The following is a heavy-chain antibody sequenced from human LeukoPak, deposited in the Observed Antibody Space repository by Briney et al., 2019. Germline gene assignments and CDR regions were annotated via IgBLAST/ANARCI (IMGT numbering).Heavy chain of an antibody. CDR2: ISPTGEGT. CDR3: ARDAGGAWPFDY. Sequence: GGSLRLSCATSGFAFSNTGMTWVRQAPDRGPEWVSTISPTGEGTHYADSVKGRFTISRDNSKNTLSLFMDSLRADDTATYYCARDAGGAWPFDYWGQGTRVIVSS. D-gene: IGHD4-17*01. V-gene: IGHV3-23*01. J-gene: IGHJ4*02. CDR1: GFAFSNTG.